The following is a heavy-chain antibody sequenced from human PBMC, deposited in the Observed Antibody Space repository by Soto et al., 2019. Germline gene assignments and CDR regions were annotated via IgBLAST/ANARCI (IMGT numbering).Heavy chain of an antibody. D-gene: IGHD6-6*01. CDR1: GFAFSNYA. CDR2: ISTSIDAT. Sequence: GSLRRSCAASGFAFSNYAMHWVRQAPGKGLEWVSSISTSIDATYYADSVKGRFTISRDDSKNTLYLQMNSLRAEDSAVYYCAKDRTVAARNFDYWGQGTQVTVSS. V-gene: IGHV3-23*01. CDR3: AKDRTVAARNFDY. J-gene: IGHJ4*02.